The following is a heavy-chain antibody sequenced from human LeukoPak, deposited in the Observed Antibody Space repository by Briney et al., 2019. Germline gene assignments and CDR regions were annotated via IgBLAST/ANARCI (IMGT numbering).Heavy chain of an antibody. CDR1: GYTFTGYY. D-gene: IGHD6-19*01. Sequence: ASVKVSCKASGYTFTGYYMHWVRQAPGQGLEWMGWINPNSGGTNYAQKFQGRVTMTRDTSISTAYMELSRLRSDDTAVYYCAREAPYSSGWRGGCYWGQGTLVTVSS. J-gene: IGHJ4*02. CDR3: AREAPYSSGWRGGCY. V-gene: IGHV1-2*02. CDR2: INPNSGGT.